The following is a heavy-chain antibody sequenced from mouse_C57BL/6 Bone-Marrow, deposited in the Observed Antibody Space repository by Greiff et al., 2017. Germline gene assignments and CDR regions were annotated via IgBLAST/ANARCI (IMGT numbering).Heavy chain of an antibody. J-gene: IGHJ1*03. CDR2: IDPNSGGT. Sequence: QVQLQQPGAELVKPGASVKLSCKASGYTFTSYWMHWVKQRPGRGLEWIGRIDPNSGGTKYNEKFKSKATLTVDKPSSTAYMQLSSLTSADSAVYYCARAGLITTVVARYWYFVVWGTGTTVTVSS. D-gene: IGHD1-1*01. CDR3: ARAGLITTVVARYWYFVV. CDR1: GYTFTSYW. V-gene: IGHV1-72*01.